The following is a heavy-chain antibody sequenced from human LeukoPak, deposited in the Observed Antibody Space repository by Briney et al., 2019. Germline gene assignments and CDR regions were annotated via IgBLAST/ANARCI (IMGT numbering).Heavy chain of an antibody. CDR3: ATEGPLRDIVVVPPFDP. CDR1: GYTLTELS. V-gene: IGHV1-24*01. D-gene: IGHD2-2*01. J-gene: IGHJ5*02. CDR2: FDPEDGET. Sequence: ASVKVSCKVSGYTLTELSMHWVRQAPGKGLEWMGGFDPEDGETIYAQKFQGRVTMTEDTSTDTAYMELSSLRSEDTAVYYCATEGPLRDIVVVPPFDPWGQGTLVTVSS.